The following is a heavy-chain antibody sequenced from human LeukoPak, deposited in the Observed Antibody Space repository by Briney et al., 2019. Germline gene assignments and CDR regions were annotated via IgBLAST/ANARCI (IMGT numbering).Heavy chain of an antibody. CDR1: GVSISSYY. J-gene: IGHJ4*02. D-gene: IGHD6-19*01. V-gene: IGHV4-59*08. CDR2: LYYSGST. CDR3: AGGAQWLAHDF. Sequence: SETLSLTCTVSGVSISSYYWSWIRQPPGKGLEWIGSLYYSGSTNYNPSLKSRVTILVDTSKNQLSLKLSSVAAADTAIYYCAGGAQWLAHDFWGQGTLVTVSS.